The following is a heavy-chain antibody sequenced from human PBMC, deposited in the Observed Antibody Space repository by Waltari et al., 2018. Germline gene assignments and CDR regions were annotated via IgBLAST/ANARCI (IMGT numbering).Heavy chain of an antibody. V-gene: IGHV3-30*02. J-gene: IGHJ2*01. CDR1: GFTFSSYG. CDR2: IRYDGSNK. CDR3: ARWADSPPGGWYFDL. D-gene: IGHD3-22*01. Sequence: QVQLVESGGGVVQPGGSLRLSCAASGFTFSSYGMHWVRQAPGKGLEWVAFIRYDGSNKYYADSVKGRFTISRDNSKNTLYLQMNSLRAEDTAVYYCARWADSPPGGWYFDLWGRGTLVTVSS.